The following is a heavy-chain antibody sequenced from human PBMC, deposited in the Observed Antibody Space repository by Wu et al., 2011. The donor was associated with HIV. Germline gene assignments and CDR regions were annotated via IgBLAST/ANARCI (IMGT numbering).Heavy chain of an antibody. Sequence: QVQLVQSGPEVKKPGSSVKVSCKASGGTFSSHGISWVRQAPGQGLEWMGGIIGIFGKANYAQKFQGRVTISADKSTNTAYIEVRSLRSEDTSMYYCAGDLGGDEDTWGQGTLVTVSS. CDR3: AGDLGGDEDT. CDR1: GGTFSSHG. J-gene: IGHJ5*02. CDR2: IIGIFGKA. V-gene: IGHV1-69*14. D-gene: IGHD2-21*01.